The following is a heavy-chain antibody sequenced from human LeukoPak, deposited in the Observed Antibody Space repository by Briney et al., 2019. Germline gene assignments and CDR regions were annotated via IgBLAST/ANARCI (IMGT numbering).Heavy chain of an antibody. V-gene: IGHV4-59*01. Sequence: PGGSLRLSCAASGFTFSSYGMSWVRQAPGKGLEWIGYIYYSGSTNYNPSLKSRVTISVDTSKNQFSLKLSSVTAADTAVYYCARDRLRGGEGNWFDPWGQGTLVTVSS. D-gene: IGHD2-15*01. CDR3: ARDRLRGGEGNWFDP. CDR1: GFTFSSYG. J-gene: IGHJ5*02. CDR2: IYYSGST.